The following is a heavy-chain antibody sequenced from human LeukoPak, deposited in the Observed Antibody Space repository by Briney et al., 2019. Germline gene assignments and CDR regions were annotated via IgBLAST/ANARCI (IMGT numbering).Heavy chain of an antibody. CDR3: ARYKKQWLLTGIDY. J-gene: IGHJ4*02. CDR2: INHSGST. V-gene: IGHV4-34*01. D-gene: IGHD6-19*01. Sequence: PGGSLRLSCAASGFSFSSYSMNWVRQAPGKGLEWIGEINHSGSTNYNPSLKSRVTISVDTSKNQFSLKLSSVTAADTAVYYCARYKKQWLLTGIDYWGQGTLVTVSS. CDR1: GFSFSSYS.